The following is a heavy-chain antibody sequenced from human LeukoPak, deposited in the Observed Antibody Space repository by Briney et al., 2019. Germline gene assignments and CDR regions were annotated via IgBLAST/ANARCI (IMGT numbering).Heavy chain of an antibody. Sequence: PSETLSLTCTVSVGSISGYYWSWIRQPAGKGLEWIGRIHTSGSTNYNPSLKSRVTMSVDTSKNQFSLKLSSVTAADTAVYYCARDSSSWSGDYYYGMDVWGKGTTVTVSS. J-gene: IGHJ6*04. V-gene: IGHV4-4*07. CDR1: VGSISGYY. D-gene: IGHD6-13*01. CDR3: ARDSSSWSGDYYYGMDV. CDR2: IHTSGST.